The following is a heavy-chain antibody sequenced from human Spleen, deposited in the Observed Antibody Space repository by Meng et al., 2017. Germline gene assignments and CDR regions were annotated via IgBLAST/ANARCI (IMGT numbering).Heavy chain of an antibody. D-gene: IGHD3-22*01. CDR2: INTNTGNP. J-gene: IGHJ5*02. CDR3: ARTKEYYDSSHDL. V-gene: IGHV7-4-1*02. CDR1: GYTFTSYA. Sequence: ASVKVSCKASGYTFTSYAMNWVRQAPGQGLEWLGLINTNTGNPTYAPGFTGRFVFSLDTSISTAYLQISGLRAEDTAIYYCARTKEYYDSSHDLWGQGTVVTVSS.